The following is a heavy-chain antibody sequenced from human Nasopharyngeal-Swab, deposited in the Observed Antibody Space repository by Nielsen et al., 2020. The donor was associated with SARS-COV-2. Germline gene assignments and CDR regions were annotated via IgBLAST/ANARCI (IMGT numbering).Heavy chain of an antibody. Sequence: GSLRLSCSVSGGSISNYHWNWIRQPPGKGLEWVGYIYYSGSTNYNPSLKSRVTISVDTSKNQFSLKLSSVTAADTAVYYCARRGEGYGDYLDYWGQGTLVTVSS. CDR2: IYYSGST. D-gene: IGHD4-17*01. CDR1: GGSISNYH. CDR3: ARRGEGYGDYLDY. J-gene: IGHJ4*02. V-gene: IGHV4-59*08.